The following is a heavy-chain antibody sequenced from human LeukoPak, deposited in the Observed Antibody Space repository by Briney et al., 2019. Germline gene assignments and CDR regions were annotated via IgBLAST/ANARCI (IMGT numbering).Heavy chain of an antibody. CDR2: IYYSGST. Sequence: SETLSLTCTVSGGSISSGGYYWSWISQHPGKGLEWIGYIYYSGSTYYNPSLKSRVTISVDTSKNQFSLKLSSVTAADTAVYYCARGLPGTHWGHFDYWGQGTLVTVSS. J-gene: IGHJ4*02. D-gene: IGHD1-1*01. CDR3: ARGLPGTHWGHFDY. V-gene: IGHV4-31*03. CDR1: GGSISSGGYY.